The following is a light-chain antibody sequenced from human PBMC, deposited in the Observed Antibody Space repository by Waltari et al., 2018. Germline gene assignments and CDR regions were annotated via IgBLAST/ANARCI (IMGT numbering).Light chain of an antibody. CDR2: SND. V-gene: IGLV1-44*01. CDR1: TSNIGGNH. Sequence: QSVLTQPPSASGTPGQRATISCSGGTSNIGGNHVQWYQHPPGTAPKLLIHSNDERPSGVPDRFSGSKSGTSASLAISGLQSEDEVDYFCATWDDSLGGPVFGGGTKLTVL. CDR3: ATWDDSLGGPV. J-gene: IGLJ3*02.